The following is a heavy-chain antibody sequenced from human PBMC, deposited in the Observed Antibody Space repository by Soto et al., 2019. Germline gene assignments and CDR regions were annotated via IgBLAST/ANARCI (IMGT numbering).Heavy chain of an antibody. CDR3: ARMLAVNYYYYYMDV. D-gene: IGHD3-10*01. CDR2: ILSNDGK. Sequence: VFSKESGPVLVRPTETLTLTCTVSGFSLNNARVGVSWIRQPPGKALEWLAHILSNDGKSYSTSLKTRLSISKDTSKSQVVLTMTNMDPVDTATYYCARMLAVNYYYYYMDVWGKGTTVTVSS. CDR1: GFSLNNARVG. J-gene: IGHJ6*03. V-gene: IGHV2-26*01.